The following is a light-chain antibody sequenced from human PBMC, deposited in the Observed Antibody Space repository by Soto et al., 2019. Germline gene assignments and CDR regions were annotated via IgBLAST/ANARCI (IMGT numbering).Light chain of an antibody. CDR3: QHYNSYSEA. J-gene: IGKJ1*01. Sequence: DIQMTQSPSTLSGSVGDRVTITCRASQTISSWLAWYQQKPGKAPKILIYKASTLKSGVPSRFTGSGAGTECTRPISSLQPDDVATDYCQHYNSYSEAFGQGTKVDIK. V-gene: IGKV1-5*03. CDR2: KAS. CDR1: QTISSW.